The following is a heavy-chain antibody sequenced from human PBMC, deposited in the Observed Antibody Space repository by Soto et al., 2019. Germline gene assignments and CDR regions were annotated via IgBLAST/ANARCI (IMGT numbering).Heavy chain of an antibody. CDR3: AKDNSGASGYSLDY. V-gene: IGHV3-30*18. CDR2: ISCDGSGK. D-gene: IGHD5-12*01. CDR1: GFTFRSYG. Sequence: GGSLRLSCGTSGFTFRSYGMHWARQAPGKGLEWVAIISCDGSGKYYSDSVKGRFTISRDNSKNTLFLQMNSLRGEDTAVYYCAKDNSGASGYSLDYWGQGTLVTVSS. J-gene: IGHJ4*02.